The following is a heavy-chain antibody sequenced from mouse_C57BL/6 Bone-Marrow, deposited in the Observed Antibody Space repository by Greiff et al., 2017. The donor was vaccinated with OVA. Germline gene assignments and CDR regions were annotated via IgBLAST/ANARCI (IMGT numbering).Heavy chain of an antibody. CDR1: GFTFSSYG. CDR3: ARQHYPWFAY. Sequence: VQLKESGGDLVKPGGSLKLSCAASGFTFSSYGMSWVRQTPDKRLEWVATISSGGSYTYYPDSVKGRFTISRDNAKNTLYLQMSSLKSEDTAMYYCARQHYPWFAYWGQGTLVTVSA. V-gene: IGHV5-6*01. J-gene: IGHJ3*01. D-gene: IGHD1-1*02. CDR2: ISSGGSYT.